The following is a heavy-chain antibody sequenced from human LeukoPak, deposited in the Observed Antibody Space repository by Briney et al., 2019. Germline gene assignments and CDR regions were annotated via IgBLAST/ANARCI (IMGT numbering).Heavy chain of an antibody. D-gene: IGHD3-22*01. CDR2: INPDSGGT. CDR1: GYTFTGYY. J-gene: IGHJ4*02. Sequence: ASVKVSCKASGYTFTGYYMHWVRQAPGQGLEWMGWINPDSGGTNYAQKFQGRVTMTRDTSISTAYMELSRLRSDDTAVYYCARNFYFDSSGYYHYWGQGTLVTVSS. V-gene: IGHV1-2*02. CDR3: ARNFYFDSSGYYHY.